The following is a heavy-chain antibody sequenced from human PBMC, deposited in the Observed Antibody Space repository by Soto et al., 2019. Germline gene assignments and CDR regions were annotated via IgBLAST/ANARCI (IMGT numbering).Heavy chain of an antibody. D-gene: IGHD6-19*01. CDR3: AKARGSSGRNDAFDI. CDR1: GFTFSSYG. J-gene: IGHJ3*02. Sequence: PGGSLRLSCAASGFTFSSYGMHWVRQAPGKGLEWVAVISYDGSNKYYADSVKGRFTISRDNSKNTLYLQMNSLRAEDTAVYYCAKARGSSGRNDAFDIWGQGTMVTVSS. CDR2: ISYDGSNK. V-gene: IGHV3-30*18.